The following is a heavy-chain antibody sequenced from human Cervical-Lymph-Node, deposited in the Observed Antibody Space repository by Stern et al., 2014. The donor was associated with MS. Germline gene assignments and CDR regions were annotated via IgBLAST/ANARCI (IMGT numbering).Heavy chain of an antibody. V-gene: IGHV4-59*01. Sequence: QLQLQESGPGLVKPSETLSLTCTVSGGSIRSYYWSWIRQTPGKGLEWIGYIYYDGSTSYNPSLKSRVNISLDTPKSQFSLNLRSVTTADTAVYYCAREPGGYSSSGGHLIRRHFFDFWGQGSLVTVSS. CDR3: AREPGGYSSSGGHLIRRHFFDF. J-gene: IGHJ4*02. CDR1: GGSIRSYY. D-gene: IGHD2-15*01. CDR2: IYYDGST.